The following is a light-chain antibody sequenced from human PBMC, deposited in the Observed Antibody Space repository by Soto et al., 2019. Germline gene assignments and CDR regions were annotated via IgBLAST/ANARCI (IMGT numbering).Light chain of an antibody. CDR3: ASYTSSSTSVI. V-gene: IGLV2-14*01. CDR2: EVS. J-gene: IGLJ2*01. Sequence: QSVLTQPASVSGSPGQSITISCTGTSSDVGGYKYVSWYQQHPDKAPKLIIFEVSNRPSGISSRFSGSKSGNTASLTISGLQAEDEADYYGASYTSSSTSVIFGRGTKVTVL. CDR1: SSDVGGYKY.